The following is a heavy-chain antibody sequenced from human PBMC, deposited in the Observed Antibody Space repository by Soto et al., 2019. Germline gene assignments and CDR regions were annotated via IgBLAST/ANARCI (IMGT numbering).Heavy chain of an antibody. J-gene: IGHJ6*01. CDR2: IIPIFGTA. CDR1: GGTFSSYA. Sequence: QVQLVQSGAEVKKPGSSVKVSCKASGGTFSSYAISWVRQAPGQGLEWMGGIIPIFGTANYAQKFQGRVTITADESPSTAYLELSRLRSEDTAVYYCATAPQYGDKYYGMDLWGPGTTVTVSS. V-gene: IGHV1-69*01. CDR3: ATAPQYGDKYYGMDL. D-gene: IGHD7-27*01.